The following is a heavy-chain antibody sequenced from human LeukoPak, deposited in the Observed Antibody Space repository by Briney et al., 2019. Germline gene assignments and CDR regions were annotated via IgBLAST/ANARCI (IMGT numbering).Heavy chain of an antibody. CDR3: ARSPLADYFDY. CDR1: GFTLSYYS. CDR2: FSSSSDYI. J-gene: IGHJ4*02. V-gene: IGHV3-21*01. D-gene: IGHD3-3*02. Sequence: PGGSLRLSCAASGFTLSYYSMNWVRQAPGKGLEWVSSFSSSSDYIKYADSVKGRFTISRDNAKNSLDLQMTSLRAEDTAVYYCARSPLADYFDYWGQGTLVTVSS.